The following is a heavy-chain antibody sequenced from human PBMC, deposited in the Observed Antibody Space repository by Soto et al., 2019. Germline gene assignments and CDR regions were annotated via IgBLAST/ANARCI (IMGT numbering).Heavy chain of an antibody. V-gene: IGHV4-31*03. D-gene: IGHD3-22*01. J-gene: IGHJ4*02. CDR1: DDSISSGGHY. Sequence: QVQLQESGPGLVKPSQSLSLTCTVSDDSISSGGHYWSWIRQHPGKGLEWIGNVYYTGTTFSNPALKSRVAMSVDTSKNQVSLKVSSVTAADTAVYFCARFNVVDTISDFVNWGSGTLVTVSS. CDR3: ARFNVVDTISDFVN. CDR2: VYYTGTT.